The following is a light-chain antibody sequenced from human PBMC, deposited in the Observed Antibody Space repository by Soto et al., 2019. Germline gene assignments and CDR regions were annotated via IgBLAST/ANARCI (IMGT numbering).Light chain of an antibody. CDR1: SSDVGAYKD. CDR2: EVT. V-gene: IGLV2-8*01. J-gene: IGLJ3*02. CDR3: TSYVGNDIWV. Sequence: QSALTQPPSASGSPGQSVTISCTGTSSDVGAYKDVSWYQQYPGKAPKLMIYEVTKRPSGVPDRFSGSKSGNTASLTVSGLQDEDEADYYCTSYVGNDIWVFGGGTKVTVL.